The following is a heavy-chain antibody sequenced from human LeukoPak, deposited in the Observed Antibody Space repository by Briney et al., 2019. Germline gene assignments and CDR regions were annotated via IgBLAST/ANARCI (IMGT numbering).Heavy chain of an antibody. V-gene: IGHV1-2*06. CDR1: GYTFTAYY. CDR2: INPNSGGT. CDR3: ATSSEGGYSYGSDIDY. D-gene: IGHD5-18*01. Sequence: APVKVSCKASGYTFTAYYMYWVRQAPGQGLECMGRINPNSGGTNYAQKFQGRVTMTGDTSISTAYMELSRLRSDDTAVYYCATSSEGGYSYGSDIDYWGQGTLVTVSS. J-gene: IGHJ4*02.